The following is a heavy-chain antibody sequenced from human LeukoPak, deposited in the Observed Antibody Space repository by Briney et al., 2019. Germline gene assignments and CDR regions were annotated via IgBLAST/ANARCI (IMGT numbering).Heavy chain of an antibody. CDR2: IIPIFGTA. CDR3: ASTASVQPSFFDY. CDR1: GGTFSSYA. J-gene: IGHJ4*02. V-gene: IGHV1-69*13. Sequence: GASVKVSFKASGGTFSSYAISWVRQAPGQGLEWMGGIIPIFGTANYAQKFQGRVTITADESTSTAYMELSSLRSEDTAVYYCASTASVQPSFFDYWGQGTLVIVSS. D-gene: IGHD3-16*02.